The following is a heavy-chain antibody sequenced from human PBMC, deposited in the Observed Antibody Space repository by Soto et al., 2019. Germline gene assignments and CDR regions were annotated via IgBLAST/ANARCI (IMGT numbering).Heavy chain of an antibody. CDR3: AKDASHIVVVPAAMYYYYMDV. CDR2: ISGSGGST. D-gene: IGHD2-2*01. CDR1: GFTFSSYA. J-gene: IGHJ6*03. V-gene: IGHV3-23*01. Sequence: GGSLRLSCAVSGFTFSSYAMSWVRQAPGKGLEWVSAISGSGGSTYYADSVKGRFTISRDNSKNTLYLQMSSLRAEDTAVYYCAKDASHIVVVPAAMYYYYMDVWGKGTTVTVSS.